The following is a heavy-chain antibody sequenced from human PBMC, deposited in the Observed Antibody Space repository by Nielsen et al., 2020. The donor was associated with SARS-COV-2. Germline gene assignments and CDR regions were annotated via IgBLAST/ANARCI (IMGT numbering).Heavy chain of an antibody. J-gene: IGHJ4*02. Sequence: PGKGLEWIGYIYYSGSTNYNPSLKGRVTISLDTSKNQFSLKLNSVTAADTAVYYCARDLFSKDHHPYYDSSAFDYWGLGTLVTVSS. V-gene: IGHV4-59*13. CDR2: IYYSGST. CDR3: ARDLFSKDHHPYYDSSAFDY. D-gene: IGHD3-22*01.